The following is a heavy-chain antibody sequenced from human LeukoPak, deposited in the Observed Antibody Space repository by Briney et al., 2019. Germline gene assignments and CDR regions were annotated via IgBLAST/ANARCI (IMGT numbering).Heavy chain of an antibody. CDR3: ATGYSSSWADY. D-gene: IGHD6-13*01. CDR1: GGTFSSYA. Sequence: GASVRVSCKASGGTFSSYAISWVRQAPGQGLEWMGRIIPIFGTANYAQKFQGRVTITTDESTSTAYMELSSLRSEDTAVYYCATGYSSSWADYWGQGTLVTVSS. CDR2: IIPIFGTA. J-gene: IGHJ4*02. V-gene: IGHV1-69*05.